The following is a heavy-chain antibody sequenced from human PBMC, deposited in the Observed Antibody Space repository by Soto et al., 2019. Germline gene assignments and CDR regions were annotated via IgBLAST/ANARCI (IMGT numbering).Heavy chain of an antibody. Sequence: ASVKVSCKTSGYTFSSYGISWVRQAPGQGLEWMGWISGYNGDTNYAQKLQGRVTMTTDTSTSTAYMELRSLRCDDTAVYYCARAPQTVAGAGIWYWGKGTLVTVSS. CDR1: GYTFSSYG. CDR3: ARAPQTVAGAGIWY. CDR2: ISGYNGDT. V-gene: IGHV1-18*04. J-gene: IGHJ4*02. D-gene: IGHD6-13*01.